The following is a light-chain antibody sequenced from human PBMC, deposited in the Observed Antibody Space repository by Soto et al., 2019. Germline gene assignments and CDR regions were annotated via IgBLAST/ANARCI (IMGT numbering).Light chain of an antibody. Sequence: EIVLTQSPATLSLSPGERATLSCRATQSVGTYLAWYQHKPGQPPRLLIYDASNRANGIPARFSGSGSGKDFTLTISSLEPEDFAVYYCQQRSNWPPLTFGGGTQVAI. J-gene: IGKJ4*01. CDR2: DAS. CDR1: QSVGTY. V-gene: IGKV3-11*01. CDR3: QQRSNWPPLT.